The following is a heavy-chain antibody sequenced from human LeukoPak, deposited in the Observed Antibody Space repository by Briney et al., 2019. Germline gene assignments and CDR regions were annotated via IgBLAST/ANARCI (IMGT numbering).Heavy chain of an antibody. CDR3: ARRRYCSSTSCPYYYYYYMDV. J-gene: IGHJ6*03. CDR2: IYTSGST. V-gene: IGHV4-4*07. D-gene: IGHD2-2*01. Sequence: SETLSLTCTVSGGSISSYYWSWIRQPAGKGLEWIGRIYTSGSTNYNPSLKSRVTISVDTSKNQFSLKLSSVTAADTAVYYCARRRYCSSTSCPYYYYYYMDVWGKGTTVTVSS. CDR1: GGSISSYY.